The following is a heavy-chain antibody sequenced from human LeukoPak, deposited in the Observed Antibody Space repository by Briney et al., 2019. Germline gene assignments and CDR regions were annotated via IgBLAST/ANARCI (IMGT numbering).Heavy chain of an antibody. V-gene: IGHV3-30*03. Sequence: GGSLRLSCAASGFTFSSYGMHWVRQAPGKGLEWVAVISYDGSNKYYVDSVKGRFIISRDNAMNSLYLQMNSLRVEDTAVYYCTRDRGNNYGYNFDYWGQGTLVTVSS. D-gene: IGHD5-18*01. J-gene: IGHJ4*02. CDR1: GFTFSSYG. CDR3: TRDRGNNYGYNFDY. CDR2: ISYDGSNK.